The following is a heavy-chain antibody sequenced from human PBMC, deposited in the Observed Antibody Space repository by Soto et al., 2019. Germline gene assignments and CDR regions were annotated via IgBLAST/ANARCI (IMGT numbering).Heavy chain of an antibody. J-gene: IGHJ4*02. CDR2: ISGSGGST. D-gene: IGHD2-15*01. CDR1: GFTFSSYA. V-gene: IGHV3-23*01. CDR3: AKDQLDIVVVVAAFFDY. Sequence: GGSLRLSCAASGFTFSSYAMSWVRQAPGKGLEWVSAISGSGGSTYYADSVKGRFTISRDNSKNTLYLQMNSLRAEDTAVYYCAKDQLDIVVVVAAFFDYWGQGTLVTVSS.